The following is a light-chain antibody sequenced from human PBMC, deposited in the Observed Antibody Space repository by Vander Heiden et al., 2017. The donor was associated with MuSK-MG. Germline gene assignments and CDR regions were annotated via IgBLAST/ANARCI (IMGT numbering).Light chain of an antibody. CDR3: QQENISPPT. CDR2: GAS. J-gene: IGKJ1*01. Sequence: DIKMTQSPASLSASAGDRVTITCRASQGISNHLAWFQQKPGEAPKSLIYGASSLKSGVPSRFSGSGSGTDFTLTISSLQPEDFATYYCQQENISPPTFGQWTKVEIK. CDR1: QGISNH. V-gene: IGKV1-16*01.